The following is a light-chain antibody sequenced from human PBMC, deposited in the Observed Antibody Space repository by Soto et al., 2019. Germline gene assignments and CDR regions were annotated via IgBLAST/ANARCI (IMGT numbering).Light chain of an antibody. V-gene: IGLV2-18*02. CDR1: SSDIGYHNR. CDR2: EVS. J-gene: IGLJ3*02. Sequence: QSALTQPPSVSGSPGQSVTISCTGTSSDIGYHNRVSWYQQPPGTAPKLMIYEVSTRCSGVPDRFSGSKSGNTASLTISGLQAEDEADYYCSSFASSATLVFGGGTQLTVL. CDR3: SSFASSATLV.